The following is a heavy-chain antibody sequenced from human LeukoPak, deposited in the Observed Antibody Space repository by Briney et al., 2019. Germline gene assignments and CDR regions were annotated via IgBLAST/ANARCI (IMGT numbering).Heavy chain of an antibody. Sequence: SVKVSCKASGGTFSSYAISWVRQAPGQGLEWMGGTIPIFGTANYAQKFQGRVTITTDESTSTAYMELSSLRSEDTAVYYCARRVKSTSLGYYYMDVWGKGTTVTVSS. J-gene: IGHJ6*03. CDR2: TIPIFGTA. CDR3: ARRVKSTSLGYYYMDV. V-gene: IGHV1-69*05. D-gene: IGHD7-27*01. CDR1: GGTFSSYA.